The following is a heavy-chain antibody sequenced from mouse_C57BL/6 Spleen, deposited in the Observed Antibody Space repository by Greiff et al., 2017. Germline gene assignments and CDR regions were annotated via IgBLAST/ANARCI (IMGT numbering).Heavy chain of an antibody. Sequence: VQLKESEGGLVQPGSSMKLSCTASGFTFSDYYMAWVRQVPEKGLEWVANINYDGSSSYYLDSLKSRFIISRDNAKNILYLQMSSLKSEDTATYYCAREETAQATGAMDYWGQGTSVTVSS. CDR1: GFTFSDYY. J-gene: IGHJ4*01. V-gene: IGHV5-16*01. D-gene: IGHD3-2*02. CDR3: AREETAQATGAMDY. CDR2: INYDGSSS.